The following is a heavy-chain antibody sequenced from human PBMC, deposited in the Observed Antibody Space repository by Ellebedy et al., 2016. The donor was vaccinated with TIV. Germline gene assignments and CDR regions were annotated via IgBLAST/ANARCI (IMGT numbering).Heavy chain of an antibody. CDR1: GFSFSSYG. CDR2: ISGSGDST. CDR3: AKVGWSSGWAHDY. Sequence: GGSLRLXXAASGFSFSSYGMSWVRQSPDKGLEWVSGISGSGDSTYYADSVKGRFTISRDNSKNTLYLQMNRLRAEDTAVYYCAKVGWSSGWAHDYWGQGTLVTVSS. V-gene: IGHV3-23*01. D-gene: IGHD6-19*01. J-gene: IGHJ4*02.